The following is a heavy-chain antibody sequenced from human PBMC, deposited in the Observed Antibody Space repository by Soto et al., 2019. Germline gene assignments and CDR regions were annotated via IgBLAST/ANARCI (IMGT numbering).Heavy chain of an antibody. V-gene: IGHV3-15*01. CDR3: STANRGYDRIFAY. CDR2: IKSKTDGGTT. J-gene: IGHJ4*02. D-gene: IGHD5-12*01. Sequence: EVQLVESGGGLVKRGGSPRLSCAASGFSFSKAWMSWVRQFPGKGLEWVGRIKSKTDGGTTDYAATVKGRFTISRDDSKNRLYLQLNSLKTEDTAMYYCSTANRGYDRIFAYWGQGTLVTVA. CDR1: GFSFSKAW.